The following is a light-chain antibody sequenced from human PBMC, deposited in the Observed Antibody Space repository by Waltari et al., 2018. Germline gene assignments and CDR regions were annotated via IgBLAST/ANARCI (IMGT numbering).Light chain of an antibody. Sequence: QSALTQPPSASGSPGQSVTISCTGTISDVGGYESVSWSQQHPGNAPKLMIYEVSKRPSGVPDRFSGSKSGNTASLTVSGLQAEDEADYYCNSYAGSNNWVFGGGTKLTVL. J-gene: IGLJ3*02. V-gene: IGLV2-8*01. CDR3: NSYAGSNNWV. CDR2: EVS. CDR1: ISDVGGYES.